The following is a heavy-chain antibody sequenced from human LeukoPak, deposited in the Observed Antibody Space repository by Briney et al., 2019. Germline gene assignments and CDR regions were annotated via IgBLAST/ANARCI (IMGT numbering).Heavy chain of an antibody. J-gene: IGHJ5*02. V-gene: IGHV3-9*01. CDR1: GFTFDDYA. Sequence: SGGSLRLSCAASGFTFDDYAMHWVRQAPGKGLEWVSGISWNSGSIGYADSVKGRFTISRDNAKNSLYLQMNSLRAEDTALYYCAKAVGSGWSSGPWFDPWGQGTLVTVSS. D-gene: IGHD6-19*01. CDR3: AKAVGSGWSSGPWFDP. CDR2: ISWNSGSI.